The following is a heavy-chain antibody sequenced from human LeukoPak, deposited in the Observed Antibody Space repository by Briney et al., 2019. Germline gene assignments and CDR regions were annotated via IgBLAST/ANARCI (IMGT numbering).Heavy chain of an antibody. V-gene: IGHV1-69*13. J-gene: IGHJ4*02. CDR3: ARAAGGYDIRLYYFDY. CDR1: GGTFSSYA. Sequence: SVKVSCKASGGTFSSYAISWVRQAPGQGLEWMGGIIPIFGTANYAQKFQGRVTITADESTSTAYMEPSSLRSEDTAVYYCARAAGGYDIRLYYFDYWGQGTLVTVSS. CDR2: IIPIFGTA. D-gene: IGHD3-9*01.